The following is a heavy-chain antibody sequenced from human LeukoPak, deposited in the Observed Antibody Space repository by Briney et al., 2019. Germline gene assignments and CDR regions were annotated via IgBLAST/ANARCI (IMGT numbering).Heavy chain of an antibody. V-gene: IGHV1-46*01. J-gene: IGHJ4*02. CDR3: VRSIPTSHPHSDS. D-gene: IGHD1-1*01. CDR2: ITPSGTFT. CDR1: GYTFTGYY. Sequence: ASVKVSCKASGYTFTGYYIHWVRQAPGQGPEWLGIITPSGTFTRYALKFQGRVTMNSDTSTSTVYLEVNTLTSEDTAVYYCVRSIPTSHPHSDSWGQGTLVTVSS.